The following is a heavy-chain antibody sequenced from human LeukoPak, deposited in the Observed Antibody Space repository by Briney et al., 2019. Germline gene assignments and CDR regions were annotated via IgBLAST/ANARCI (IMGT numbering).Heavy chain of an antibody. CDR2: ISSSSSYI. CDR1: GFTFSSYS. J-gene: IGHJ4*02. Sequence: GGSLRLSCAASGFTFSSYSMNWVRQAPGKGLEWVSSISSSSSYIYYADSVKGRFTISRDNAKNSLYLQMNSLRAEDTALYHCARQYYYDSSPFDYWGQGTLVTVSS. V-gene: IGHV3-21*04. D-gene: IGHD3-22*01. CDR3: ARQYYYDSSPFDY.